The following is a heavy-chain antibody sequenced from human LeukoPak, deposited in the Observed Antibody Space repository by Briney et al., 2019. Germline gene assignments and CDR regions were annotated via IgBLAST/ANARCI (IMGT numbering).Heavy chain of an antibody. V-gene: IGHV3-33*01. CDR2: IWYDGSNK. CDR3: ARDGLGYCSSTSCYHGG. J-gene: IGHJ4*02. D-gene: IGHD2-2*01. CDR1: GFTFSSYG. Sequence: GSLRLSCAASGFTFSSYGFHWVRQAPGKGLEWVAVIWYDGSNKYYADSVKGRFTISRDNAKNSLYLQMNSLRAEDTAVYYCARDGLGYCSSTSCYHGGWGQGTLVTVSS.